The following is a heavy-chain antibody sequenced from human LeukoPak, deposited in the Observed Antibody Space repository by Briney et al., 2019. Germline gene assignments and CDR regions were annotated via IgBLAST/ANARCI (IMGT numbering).Heavy chain of an antibody. D-gene: IGHD3-10*01. CDR3: AKDQDRGVIGAFDI. CDR2: ISGSGGST. CDR1: GFTFSSYA. Sequence: GGSLRLSCAASGFTFSSYAMSWVRQAPGRGLEWVSAISGSGGSTYYADSVKGRFTIYRDNSKNTLYLQTNSLRAEDTAVYYCAKDQDRGVIGAFDIWGQGTTVTVSS. V-gene: IGHV3-23*01. J-gene: IGHJ3*02.